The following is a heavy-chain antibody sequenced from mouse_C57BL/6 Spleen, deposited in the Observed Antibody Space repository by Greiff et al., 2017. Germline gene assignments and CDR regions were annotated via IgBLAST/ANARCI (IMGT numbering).Heavy chain of an antibody. Sequence: QVQLKQSGAELARPGASVKLSCKASGYTFTSYGISWVKQRTGQGLEWIGEIYPRSGNTYYNEKFKGKATLTADKSSSTAYMELRSLTSEDSAVYFCARGEDYDVFDYWGQGTTLTVSS. J-gene: IGHJ2*01. CDR1: GYTFTSYG. D-gene: IGHD2-4*01. V-gene: IGHV1-81*01. CDR3: ARGEDYDVFDY. CDR2: IYPRSGNT.